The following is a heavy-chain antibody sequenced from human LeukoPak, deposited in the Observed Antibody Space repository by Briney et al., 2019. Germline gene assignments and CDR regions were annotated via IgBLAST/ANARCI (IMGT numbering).Heavy chain of an antibody. CDR1: GFTFNMYW. D-gene: IGHD3-3*01. CDR3: AGYEMDV. CDR2: INQDGSEK. Sequence: GGSLRLSCAASGFTFNMYWMIWVRQAPGKGLEWVANINQDGSEKYCVDSVKGRFTVSRDNAKNSLYLEMSSLRAEDTAVYYCAGYEMDVWGQGTTVIVSS. J-gene: IGHJ6*02. V-gene: IGHV3-7*01.